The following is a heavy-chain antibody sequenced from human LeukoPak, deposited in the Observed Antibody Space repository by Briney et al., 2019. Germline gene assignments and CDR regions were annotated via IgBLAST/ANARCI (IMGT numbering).Heavy chain of an antibody. J-gene: IGHJ4*02. V-gene: IGHV3-23*01. D-gene: IGHD4-17*01. Sequence: GGSLRLSCAASGFTFTSYAMGWVRQAPGKGLECVSSVSGSGDGTYYADSVKGRFTISRDNSKKTLDLHMDSLRAEDTAVYYCAKERLGGNYGDYAVDYWGQGTMVTVSS. CDR3: AKERLGGNYGDYAVDY. CDR1: GFTFTSYA. CDR2: VSGSGDGT.